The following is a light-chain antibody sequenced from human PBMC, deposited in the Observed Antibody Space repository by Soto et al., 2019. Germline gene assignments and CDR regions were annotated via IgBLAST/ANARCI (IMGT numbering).Light chain of an antibody. J-gene: IGKJ4*01. CDR2: AAS. CDR1: QSISSY. CDR3: QQYYSYPLLT. Sequence: AIRMTQSPSSFSASTGDRVTITCRASQSISSYLAWYQQKPGKAPKLLIYAASTLQSGVPSRFSGSGSGTDFTLTISRLQSEDFATYYCQQYYSYPLLTFGGGTKVEIK. V-gene: IGKV1-8*01.